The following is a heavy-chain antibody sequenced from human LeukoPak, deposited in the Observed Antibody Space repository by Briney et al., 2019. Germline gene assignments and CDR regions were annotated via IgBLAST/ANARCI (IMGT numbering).Heavy chain of an antibody. V-gene: IGHV3-23*01. CDR3: AKVSGYTSGWYVDFDC. Sequence: GGSLRLSCAASGFTFTIYAMNWVRQAPGKGLEWVSGITGGDSSTYNAASVNARFTISRNNSKNTLYLQMSSLRAEDTAVYYCAKVSGYTSGWYVDFDCWGQGSLVTVSS. CDR2: ITGGDSST. CDR1: GFTFTIYA. J-gene: IGHJ4*02. D-gene: IGHD6-19*01.